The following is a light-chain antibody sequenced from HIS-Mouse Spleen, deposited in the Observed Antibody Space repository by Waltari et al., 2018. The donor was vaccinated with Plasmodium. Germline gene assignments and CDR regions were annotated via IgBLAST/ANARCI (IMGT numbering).Light chain of an antibody. CDR1: QRVSSY. CDR3: QQRSNWPPLT. Sequence: EIVLTQSPATLSLSQRERATLPCRASQRVSSYLAMYQQKPGQAPRLLIYDASNRATGIPARFSGSGSETDFTLTISSLEPEDFAVYYCQQRSNWPPLTFGGGTKVEIK. J-gene: IGKJ4*01. CDR2: DAS. V-gene: IGKV3-11*01.